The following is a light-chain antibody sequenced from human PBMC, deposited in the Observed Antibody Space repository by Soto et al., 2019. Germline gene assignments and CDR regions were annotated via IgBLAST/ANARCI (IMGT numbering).Light chain of an antibody. CDR3: MLYMGGGLVV. Sequence: QAVVTQEPSFSVSPGGTVTLTFGLTSGSVSTTYYPSWYQQTPGQAPRTLIYSTNISSSGVPDRFSGSILGNKAALTITGAQADDESDYHCMLYMGGGLVVFGGGTKLTVL. J-gene: IGLJ2*01. V-gene: IGLV8-61*01. CDR1: SGSVSTTYY. CDR2: STN.